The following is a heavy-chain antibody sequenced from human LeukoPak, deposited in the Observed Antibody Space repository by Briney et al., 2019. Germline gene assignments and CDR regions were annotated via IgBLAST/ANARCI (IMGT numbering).Heavy chain of an antibody. CDR2: INHSGST. D-gene: IGHD3-10*01. CDR3: ARGPRGSPFDY. V-gene: IGHV4-34*01. J-gene: IGHJ4*02. CDR1: GGSISSYY. Sequence: SETLSLTCTVSGGSISSYYSSWIRQPPGKGLEWIGEINHSGSTNYNPSLKSRVTISVDTSKNQFSLKLSSVTAADTAVYYCARGPRGSPFDYWGQGTLVTVSS.